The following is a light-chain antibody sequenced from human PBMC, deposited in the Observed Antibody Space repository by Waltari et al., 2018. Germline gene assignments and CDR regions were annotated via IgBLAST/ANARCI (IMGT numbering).Light chain of an antibody. CDR1: QRLAHRDGKTY. CDR2: RVS. CDR3: VQGTQWPPT. J-gene: IGKJ1*01. V-gene: IGKV2-30*02. Sequence: DVVMTQSPLSLLVTVGQPASISCRSSQRLAHRDGKTYLNWVQLRPGQSPRRLFCRVSDRDSGVPDRFSGSGSGTDFTLKISRVEAEDVGVYYCVQGTQWPPTFGQGTKVEIK.